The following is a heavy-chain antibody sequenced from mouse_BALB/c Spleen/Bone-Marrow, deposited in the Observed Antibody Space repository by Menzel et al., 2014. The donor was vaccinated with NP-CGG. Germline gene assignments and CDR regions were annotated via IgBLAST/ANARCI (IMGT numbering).Heavy chain of an antibody. CDR1: GDSITSGY. V-gene: IGHV3-8*02. CDR3: ARGYGNYRAWFAY. Sequence: VQLQQSGPSLVKPSQTLSLTCSVTGDSITSGYWNWIRKFPGNKLEYMGYISYSDSTYYNPSLKSRISITRDTSKNXYYLQLNSVTTEDTATYYCARGYGNYRAWFAYWGQGTLVTVSA. CDR2: ISYSDST. J-gene: IGHJ3*01. D-gene: IGHD2-1*01.